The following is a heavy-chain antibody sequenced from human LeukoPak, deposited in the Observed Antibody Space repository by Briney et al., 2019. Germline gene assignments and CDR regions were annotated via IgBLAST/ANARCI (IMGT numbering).Heavy chain of an antibody. Sequence: PGGSLRLSCAASGFTFSSYSMSWVRQAPGKGLEWLSVIRASGGSTYYADSVKGRFTISRDNSKNTVYLQMNSLRAEDTAVYYCAEGGYSTHFDYWGQGTLVTVSS. CDR3: AEGGYSTHFDY. CDR1: GFTFSSYS. J-gene: IGHJ4*02. V-gene: IGHV3-23*01. CDR2: IRASGGST. D-gene: IGHD6-13*01.